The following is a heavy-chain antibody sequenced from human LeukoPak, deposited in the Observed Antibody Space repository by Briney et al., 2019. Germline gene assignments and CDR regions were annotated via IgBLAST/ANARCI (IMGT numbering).Heavy chain of an antibody. J-gene: IGHJ6*02. D-gene: IGHD6-19*01. CDR3: ARDHSSGWSYYGMDV. V-gene: IGHV3-21*01. Sequence: GGSLRLSCAASGVTFSNYAMSWVRHAPGKGLEWVSVSSSSGSSTYYADSSKGRFTISRDNAKNSLYLQMNSLRAEDTAVYSCARDHSSGWSYYGMDVWGQGTTVTVSS. CDR2: SSSSGSST. CDR1: GVTFSNYA.